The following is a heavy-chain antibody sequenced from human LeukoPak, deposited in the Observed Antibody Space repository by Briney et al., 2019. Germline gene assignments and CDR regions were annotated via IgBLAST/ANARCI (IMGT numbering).Heavy chain of an antibody. Sequence: GGSLRLSCAASGFTFGSYSMNWVRQAPGKGLEWVSSISSSSSYIYYADSVKGRFTIPRDNAKNSLYLQMNSLRAEDTAVYYCARVKTYYDFWSGYTAPFDYWGQGTLVTVSS. J-gene: IGHJ4*02. CDR3: ARVKTYYDFWSGYTAPFDY. D-gene: IGHD3-3*01. CDR2: ISSSSSYI. V-gene: IGHV3-21*01. CDR1: GFTFGSYS.